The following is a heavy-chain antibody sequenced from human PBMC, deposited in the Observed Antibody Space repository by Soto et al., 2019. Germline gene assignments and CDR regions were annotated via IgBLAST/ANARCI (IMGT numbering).Heavy chain of an antibody. CDR2: ISYDGSNK. J-gene: IGHJ4*02. Sequence: QVQLVESGGGVVQPGRSLRLSCAASGFTFSSYAMHWVRQAPGKGLEWVAVISYDGSNKYYADSVKGRFTISRDNSKNTLYLQMNSLRAEDTAVYYCARDRFEYSSSSAFDYWGQGTLVTVSS. CDR3: ARDRFEYSSSSAFDY. D-gene: IGHD6-6*01. CDR1: GFTFSSYA. V-gene: IGHV3-30-3*01.